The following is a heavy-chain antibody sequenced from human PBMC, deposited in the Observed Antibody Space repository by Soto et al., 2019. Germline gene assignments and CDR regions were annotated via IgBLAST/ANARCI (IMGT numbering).Heavy chain of an antibody. Sequence: ECLKISCKGSGYRFSTYWIGWVRQMPGEGLEWMGIIYPGDSVTRYSPSFQGQVTISADKSINTAYLQWRSLKASDTAMYFCARQSGLTYFPMDVWGQGTTVTVSS. CDR1: GYRFSTYW. CDR2: IYPGDSVT. V-gene: IGHV5-51*01. D-gene: IGHD1-26*01. CDR3: ARQSGLTYFPMDV. J-gene: IGHJ6*02.